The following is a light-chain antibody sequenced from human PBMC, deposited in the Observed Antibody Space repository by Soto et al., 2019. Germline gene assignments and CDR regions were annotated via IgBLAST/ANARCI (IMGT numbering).Light chain of an antibody. J-gene: IGKJ5*01. Sequence: EIVLTQSPATLSLSPGERATLSCRASQSVSSYLAWYQQKPGQAPRLLIYDASNRATGIPARFSGSGSGTAFTLTISNLEPEDVAVYYCQQRSNWPPITFGQGTRLEIK. CDR1: QSVSSY. CDR3: QQRSNWPPIT. CDR2: DAS. V-gene: IGKV3-11*01.